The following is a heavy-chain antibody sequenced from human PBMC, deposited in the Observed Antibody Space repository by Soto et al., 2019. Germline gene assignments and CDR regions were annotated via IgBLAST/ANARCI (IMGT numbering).Heavy chain of an antibody. CDR2: INQDGSEK. CDR1: GFTFSTYW. V-gene: IGHV3-7*03. J-gene: IGHJ4*02. CDR3: ARDRGYSTFDY. Sequence: GGSLRLSCAASGFTFSTYWMSWVRQAPGKGLEWAANINQDGSEKNYVDSVKGRFTISRDNAKNSLYLQMNSLRAEDTAVYYCARDRGYSTFDYWGQGTLVTVSS. D-gene: IGHD3-10*01.